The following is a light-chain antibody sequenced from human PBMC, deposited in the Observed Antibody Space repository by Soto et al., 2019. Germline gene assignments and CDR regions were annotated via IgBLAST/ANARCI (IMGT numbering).Light chain of an antibody. CDR3: KQSYSTPRYT. CDR2: AAS. CDR1: QSISSY. V-gene: IGKV1-39*01. J-gene: IGKJ2*01. Sequence: DIQITQSPYSLSASVGDRVTITCRASQSISSYLNWYQQKPGKAPKLLIYAASSLQSGVPSRFSGSGSGTDFTLTISSLQPEDFETYYCKQSYSTPRYTFGQGNKLEIK.